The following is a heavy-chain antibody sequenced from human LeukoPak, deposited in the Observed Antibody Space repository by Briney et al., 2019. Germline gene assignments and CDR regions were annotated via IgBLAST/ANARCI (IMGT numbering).Heavy chain of an antibody. J-gene: IGHJ4*02. CDR3: ARHSGMVGATYYFDY. CDR1: GGSISSYY. Sequence: ETLSLTCTVSGGSISSYYWSWIRQPPGKGLEWIGYIYTSGSTNYNPSLKSRVTISVDTSKNQFSLKLSSVTAADTAVYYCARHSGMVGATYYFDYWGQGTLVTVSS. V-gene: IGHV4-4*09. CDR2: IYTSGST. D-gene: IGHD1-26*01.